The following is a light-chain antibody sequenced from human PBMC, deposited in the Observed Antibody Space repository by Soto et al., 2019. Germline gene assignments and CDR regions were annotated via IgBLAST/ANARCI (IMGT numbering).Light chain of an antibody. CDR1: QDIKND. J-gene: IGKJ2*01. CDR3: LQDYSYPYT. Sequence: AIQMTQSPSSLSASVGDRVTITCRASQDIKNDLGWYQQKPGIAPKLLMYSASTLHTEVPSRFSGSGSGSDFTLTISSLQPEDFATYYCLQDYSYPYTFGQGTKLEIK. V-gene: IGKV1-6*01. CDR2: SAS.